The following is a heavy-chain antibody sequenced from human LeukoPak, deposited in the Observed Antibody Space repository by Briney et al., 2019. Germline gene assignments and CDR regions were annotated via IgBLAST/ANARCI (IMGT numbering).Heavy chain of an antibody. V-gene: IGHV7-4-1*02. J-gene: IGHJ3*02. Sequence: ASANVSCKASGYTFTSYAMNWVRQAPGQGLEWMGWINTNTGNPTYARGFTGRFVFSLDTSVSTAYLQISSLKAEDTAVYYCARDGMRGFGELSDDAFDIWGQGTMVTVSS. CDR3: ARDGMRGFGELSDDAFDI. CDR1: GYTFTSYA. D-gene: IGHD3-10*01. CDR2: INTNTGNP.